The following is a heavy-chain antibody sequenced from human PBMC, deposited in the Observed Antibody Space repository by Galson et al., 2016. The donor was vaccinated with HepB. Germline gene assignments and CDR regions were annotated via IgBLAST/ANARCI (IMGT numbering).Heavy chain of an antibody. Sequence: SETLSLTCAVSGASVSSDTWWSWVRQPPQKGLEWIAEADHRGNSNYNPALKTRVIISLDSSKNEISLKLTSVSAADTAMYSCARQDRAGLVNLWGQGTMVTVSS. CDR2: ADHRGNS. CDR3: ARQDRAGLVNL. J-gene: IGHJ3*01. D-gene: IGHD6-19*01. CDR1: GASVSSDTW. V-gene: IGHV4-4*02.